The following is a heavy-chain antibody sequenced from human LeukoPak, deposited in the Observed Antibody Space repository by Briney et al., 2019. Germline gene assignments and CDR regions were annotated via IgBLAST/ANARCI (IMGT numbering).Heavy chain of an antibody. CDR3: AREGVPNYYVSSGRLDY. J-gene: IGHJ4*02. V-gene: IGHV1-69*13. CDR2: IIPIFGTA. CDR1: GGTFSSYA. D-gene: IGHD3-22*01. Sequence: GASVKVSCKASGGTFSSYAISWVRQAPGQGLEWMGGIIPIFGTANYAQKFQGRATIIADESTSTAYMELSSLRSEDTAVYYCAREGVPNYYVSSGRLDYWGQGTLVTVSS.